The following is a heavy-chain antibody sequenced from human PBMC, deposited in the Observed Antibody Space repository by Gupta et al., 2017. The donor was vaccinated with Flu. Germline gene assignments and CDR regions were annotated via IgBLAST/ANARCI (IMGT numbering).Heavy chain of an antibody. D-gene: IGHD4-17*01. Sequence: QVQLVQSGAEVTKTGASVKFSCKVSGSTFTGYYIHWVRQAPGQGLEWMGWINPNSGGTNYAQKFQGWVTMTRDTSISTAYMELSRLRSDDTAVYYCARVRGDYGGNNDAFDIWGQGTMVTVSS. J-gene: IGHJ3*02. V-gene: IGHV1-2*04. CDR3: ARVRGDYGGNNDAFDI. CDR2: INPNSGGT. CDR1: GSTFTGYY.